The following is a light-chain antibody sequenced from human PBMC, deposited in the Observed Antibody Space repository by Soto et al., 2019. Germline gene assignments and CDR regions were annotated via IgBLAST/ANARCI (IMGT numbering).Light chain of an antibody. Sequence: EIVLTQSPATLSLSPGARATLSCRASQSVSSYVAWYQSKPGQAPRLLMYDASNRVIGIPARFSGSGSGTDFTLTISSLEPEDFAVYYCQQRSNWPLTFGGGTTVE. J-gene: IGKJ4*01. V-gene: IGKV3-11*01. CDR3: QQRSNWPLT. CDR2: DAS. CDR1: QSVSSY.